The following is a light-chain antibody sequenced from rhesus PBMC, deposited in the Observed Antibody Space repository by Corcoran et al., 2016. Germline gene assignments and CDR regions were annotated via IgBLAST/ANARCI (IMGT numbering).Light chain of an antibody. CDR3: QQHDTSPFT. CDR1: QGISNW. CDR2: GAS. J-gene: IGKJ3*01. V-gene: IGKV1-69*01. Sequence: DIQMTQSPSSLSASVGDRVTITCRASQGISNWLAWYQQKPGKAPKLLIYGASNLEKGVPSRFSGSGSGTAFTLTISGLQPEDIATSFCQQHDTSPFTFGPGTKLDIK.